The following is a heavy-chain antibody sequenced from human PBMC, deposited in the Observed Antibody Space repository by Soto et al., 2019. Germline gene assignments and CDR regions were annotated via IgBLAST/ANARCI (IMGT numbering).Heavy chain of an antibody. D-gene: IGHD3-22*01. Sequence: LSLTCAVYGGSFSGYYWSWIRQPPGKGLEWIGEINHSGSTNYNPSLKSRVTISVDTSKNQFSLKLSSVTAADTAVYYCATSPLISSGYSAPRFWGQGTLVTVSS. V-gene: IGHV4-34*01. J-gene: IGHJ4*02. CDR3: ATSPLISSGYSAPRF. CDR2: INHSGST. CDR1: GGSFSGYY.